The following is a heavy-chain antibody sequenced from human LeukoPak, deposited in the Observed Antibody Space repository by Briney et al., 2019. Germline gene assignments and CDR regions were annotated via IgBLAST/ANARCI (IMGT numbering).Heavy chain of an antibody. CDR2: IGTAGDT. J-gene: IGHJ4*02. CDR3: VRQQTPHGDFDY. Sequence: GGSLRLSCATSGFTFSSYAMHWVRQATGKGLEWVSAIGTAGDTFYPGSVKGRFTISRENAKNSLSLQMNSLRAEDTAVYYCVRQQTPHGDFDYWGQGTLVTVSS. CDR1: GFTFSSYA. D-gene: IGHD1/OR15-1a*01. V-gene: IGHV3-13*01.